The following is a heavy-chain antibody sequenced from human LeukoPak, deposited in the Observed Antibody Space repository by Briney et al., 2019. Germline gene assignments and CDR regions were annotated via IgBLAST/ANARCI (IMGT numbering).Heavy chain of an antibody. CDR2: VYYSGST. CDR3: ASLGVGALGS. V-gene: IGHV4-39*01. J-gene: IGHJ5*02. Sequence: SETLSLTCTVSGGSIGNSGYSWGWIRQPPGKGLEWIGSVYYSGSTYYNPSLKSRVTISVDPSKNQFSLKLSSVSAADTAVYYCASLGVGALGSWGQGTLVTVSS. D-gene: IGHD1-26*01. CDR1: GGSIGNSGYS.